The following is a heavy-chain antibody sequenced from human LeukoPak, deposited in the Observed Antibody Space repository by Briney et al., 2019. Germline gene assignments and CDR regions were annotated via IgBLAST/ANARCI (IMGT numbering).Heavy chain of an antibody. Sequence: GASVRVSCKASGYTFTDFYMHWVRQAPGQGLEWMGWINPKNGDTRYVQKFQGRVTMTRDTSISTSYMEVSRLTSDDTAVYYCAREAGGNAYDIWGQGTVVTVSS. CDR1: GYTFTDFY. CDR3: AREAGGNAYDI. V-gene: IGHV1-2*02. CDR2: INPKNGDT. D-gene: IGHD4-23*01. J-gene: IGHJ3*02.